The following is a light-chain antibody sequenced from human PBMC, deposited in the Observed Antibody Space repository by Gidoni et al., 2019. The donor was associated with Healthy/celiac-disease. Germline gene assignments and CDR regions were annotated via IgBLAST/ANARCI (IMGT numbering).Light chain of an antibody. CDR2: LNSDGSH. Sequence: QLVLTKSPSASASLGASVKLTCTLRSGQSNYAIEWHQQQPDKGPRYLMKLNSDGSHSKGDGIPVPFSGSSSGAELSLTISRLQSEAEADYYCQTWGTGIGVFGGGTKLTVL. CDR1: SGQSNYA. CDR3: QTWGTGIGV. J-gene: IGLJ3*02. V-gene: IGLV4-69*01.